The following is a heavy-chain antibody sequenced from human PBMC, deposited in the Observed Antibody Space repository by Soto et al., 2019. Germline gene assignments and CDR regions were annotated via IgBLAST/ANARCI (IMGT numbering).Heavy chain of an antibody. Sequence: PGGSLRLSCAASGFTFSSYGMHWVRQAPGKGLEWVAVISYDGSNKYYADSVKGRFTISRDNSKNTLYLQMNSLRAEDTAVYYCAKSPLHILADLNYSYGMDVWGQGTTVTVSS. D-gene: IGHD2-8*02. V-gene: IGHV3-30*18. CDR2: ISYDGSNK. CDR3: AKSPLHILADLNYSYGMDV. J-gene: IGHJ6*02. CDR1: GFTFSSYG.